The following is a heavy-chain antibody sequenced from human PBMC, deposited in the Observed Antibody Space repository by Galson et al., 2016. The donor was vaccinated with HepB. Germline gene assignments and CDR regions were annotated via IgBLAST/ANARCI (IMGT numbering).Heavy chain of an antibody. V-gene: IGHV3-30*14. CDR3: ARGDGDYDFTGPDYYGMDV. J-gene: IGHJ6*02. CDR2: ISFDGTIK. D-gene: IGHD3-3*01. CDR1: GFTFTAYP. Sequence: SLRLSCAPSGFTFTAYPFHWVRQAPGKGLEWVAMISFDGTIKYYADSVRGRFTISRDNSKNTLYLQMSRLRLDDTAVYYCARGDGDYDFTGPDYYGMDVWGQGTTVTVSS.